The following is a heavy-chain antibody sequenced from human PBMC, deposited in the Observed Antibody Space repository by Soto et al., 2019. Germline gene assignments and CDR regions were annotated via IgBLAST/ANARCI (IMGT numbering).Heavy chain of an antibody. V-gene: IGHV3-23*01. CDR2: ISGTGGST. D-gene: IGHD1-1*01. CDR1: GFTFSNYA. J-gene: IGHJ4*02. CDR3: AKEQSWKATDY. Sequence: EVQLLESGGGLVQPGGSLRLSCAASGFTFSNYATSWVRQAPGRGLEWVSIISGTGGSTYYADSVKGRFTISRDNSKNTLYLQMNSLRAEDTALYYCAKEQSWKATDYWGQGTLVTIFS.